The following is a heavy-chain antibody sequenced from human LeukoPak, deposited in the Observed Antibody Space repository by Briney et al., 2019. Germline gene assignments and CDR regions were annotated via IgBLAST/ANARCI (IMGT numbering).Heavy chain of an antibody. V-gene: IGHV3-30*02. CDR3: AKHEVLRFLEWLSPGAFDI. Sequence: GGSLRLSCAASGFTFSSYGMHWVRQAPGKGLEWVAFIRYDGSNKYYADSVKGRFTISRDNSKNTLYLQMNSLRAEDTAVYYCAKHEVLRFLEWLSPGAFDIWGQGTMVTVSS. D-gene: IGHD3-3*01. CDR1: GFTFSSYG. J-gene: IGHJ3*02. CDR2: IRYDGSNK.